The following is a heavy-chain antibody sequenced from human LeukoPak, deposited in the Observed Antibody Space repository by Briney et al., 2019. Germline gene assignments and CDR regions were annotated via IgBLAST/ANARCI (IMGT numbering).Heavy chain of an antibody. D-gene: IGHD3-10*01. CDR1: GGCISGYY. J-gene: IGHJ5*01. Sequence: PSETLSLTCTVSGGCISGYYWSWIRQPPGKGVERIRFIHYTGSTDYNPSLKSRVTISMDTSNNQLALRLTSVTAADTAVYYCARKGEHYYDSGKLWPAWFDSWGQGTLVTVSS. CDR2: IHYTGST. CDR3: ARKGEHYYDSGKLWPAWFDS. V-gene: IGHV4-59*01.